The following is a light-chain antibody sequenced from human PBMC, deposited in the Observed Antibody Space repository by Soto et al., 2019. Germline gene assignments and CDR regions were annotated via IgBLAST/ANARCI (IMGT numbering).Light chain of an antibody. V-gene: IGKV1-5*01. J-gene: IGKJ4*01. CDR1: QSISSW. CDR2: DAS. CDR3: QQYNSYSLT. Sequence: DIQMTQSPSTLSASVGDRVTITCRASQSISSWLARYQQKPGKAPKVLIYDASSLESGVPSRFSGSGSGTEFTLTISSLQPDDFASYYCQQYNSYSLTFGGGTKVEIK.